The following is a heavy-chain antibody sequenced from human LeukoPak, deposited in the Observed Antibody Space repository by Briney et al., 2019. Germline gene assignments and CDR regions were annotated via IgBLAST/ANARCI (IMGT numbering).Heavy chain of an antibody. V-gene: IGHV3-7*01. Sequence: GGSLRLSCVASDFTFDFYWMTWVRQAPGKGLEWLANILPDGSRKYYVDSVKGRFTISRDNPKNSLYLQINNLRAEDTAVYYCGRLAHNAWYAIDFWGQGTLVTVSS. CDR1: DFTFDFYW. J-gene: IGHJ4*02. CDR2: ILPDGSRK. CDR3: GRLAHNAWYAIDF. D-gene: IGHD2-2*01.